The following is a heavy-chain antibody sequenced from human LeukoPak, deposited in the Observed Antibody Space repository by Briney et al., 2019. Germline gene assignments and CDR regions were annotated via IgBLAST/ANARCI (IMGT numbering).Heavy chain of an antibody. V-gene: IGHV4-59*01. CDR1: GDSISNYY. CDR3: ARDRELGY. Sequence: PSETLSLTCTVSGDSISNYYWSWIRQSPGKGLEWIGWSYHRGSTSYNPSLNSRVAISVDTSKNQFSLKLTSVTAADTAVYYCARDRELGYWGQGTLVIVSS. D-gene: IGHD1-1*01. CDR2: SYHRGST. J-gene: IGHJ4*02.